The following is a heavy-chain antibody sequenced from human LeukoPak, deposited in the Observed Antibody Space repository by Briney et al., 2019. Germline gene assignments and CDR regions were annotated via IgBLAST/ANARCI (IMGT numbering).Heavy chain of an antibody. V-gene: IGHV3-23*01. CDR3: ARAGRKSRGVDLVRKKETGYYYYMDV. CDR1: GFPLSSYA. Sequence: PGGSLRLSCAASGFPLSSYAMSWVRQGPGKGLEWVAATSSSDPGTYHADSVRGRFTISRDNSKNTLYLQMNSLRAEDTAVYYCARAGRKSRGVDLVRKKETGYYYYMDVWGKGTTVTVSS. D-gene: IGHD3-10*02. J-gene: IGHJ6*03. CDR2: TSSSDPGT.